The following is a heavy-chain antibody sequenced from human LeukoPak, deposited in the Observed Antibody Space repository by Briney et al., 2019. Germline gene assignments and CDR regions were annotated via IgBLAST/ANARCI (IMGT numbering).Heavy chain of an antibody. V-gene: IGHV3-43D*03. CDR3: AKDRGFGVVTLTFDY. CDR1: GFTFDDYA. Sequence: PGGSLRLSCAASGFTFDDYAMHWVRQAPGKGLEWVSLISWDGGSTYYADSVKGRFTISRDNSKNSLYLQMNSLRAEDTALYYCAKDRGFGVVTLTFDYWGQGTLVTVSS. J-gene: IGHJ4*02. CDR2: ISWDGGST. D-gene: IGHD3-3*01.